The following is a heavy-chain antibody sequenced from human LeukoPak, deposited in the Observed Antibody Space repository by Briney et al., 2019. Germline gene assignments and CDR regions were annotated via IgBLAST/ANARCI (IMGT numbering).Heavy chain of an antibody. D-gene: IGHD5-12*01. CDR3: ARDTRGYSELSWFDP. J-gene: IGHJ5*02. V-gene: IGHV1-69*05. CDR2: IIPIFGTA. Sequence: SVKVSCKASGGTFSSYAISWVRQAPGQGLEWMGRIIPIFGTANYAQKFQGRVTITTDESTSTAYMELSSLRSEDTAVYYCARDTRGYSELSWFDPWGQGTLVTVSS. CDR1: GGTFSSYA.